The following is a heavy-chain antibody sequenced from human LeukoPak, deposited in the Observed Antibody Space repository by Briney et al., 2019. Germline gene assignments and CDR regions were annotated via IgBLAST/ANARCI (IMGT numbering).Heavy chain of an antibody. D-gene: IGHD1-1*01. CDR1: GDSVSSSNYY. J-gene: IGHJ4*02. Sequence: SETLSLTCAVSGDSVSSSNYYWSWIRQPPGKGLEWIGYIYYGGNTNYNPSLQGRVTISVDTSKSQSSLKLSSVTAADTAVYYCARLTRRSGNYLDYWGQGTLVTVSS. V-gene: IGHV4-61*01. CDR3: ARLTRRSGNYLDY. CDR2: IYYGGNT.